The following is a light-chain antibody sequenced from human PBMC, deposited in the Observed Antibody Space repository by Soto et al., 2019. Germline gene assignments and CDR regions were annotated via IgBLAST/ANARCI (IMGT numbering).Light chain of an antibody. V-gene: IGKV3-15*01. J-gene: IGKJ4*01. CDR3: QQYNNWPPLT. CDR1: QSVSSN. CDR2: GAS. Sequence: EIVMTQSPATLSVSPGERATLSCRASQSVSSNLAWYQQKPGQAPRLLIYGASTRATGITARFSGSGSVTEFTLTISSLQSEDVAVYYCQQYNNWPPLTFGGGTKVEIK.